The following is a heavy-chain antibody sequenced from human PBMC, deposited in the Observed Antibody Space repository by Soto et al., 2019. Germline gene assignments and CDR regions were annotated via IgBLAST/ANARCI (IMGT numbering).Heavy chain of an antibody. CDR1: GFTVSNNY. J-gene: IGHJ4*02. V-gene: IGHV3-53*01. D-gene: IGHD4-4*01. Sequence: EVQLVESGGGLVQPGGSRRLSCAASGFTVSNNYMNWFRLAPGKGLEWVSLIYSGGGTYYADSVKGRFTISRDNSKNTLYLQMNSLRAEDTAVYYCARNGWGMATVGMWGPGTLVTVSS. CDR3: ARNGWGMATVGM. CDR2: IYSGGGT.